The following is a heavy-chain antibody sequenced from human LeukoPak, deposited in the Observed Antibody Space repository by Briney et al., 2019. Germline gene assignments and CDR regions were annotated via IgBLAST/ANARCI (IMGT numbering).Heavy chain of an antibody. D-gene: IGHD3-22*01. V-gene: IGHV4-31*03. CDR3: ARGPEPYYYDSSGYYSY. Sequence: SQTLSLTCTVSGGSLSSGGYYWSWIRQHPGKGLEWIGYIYYSGSTYYNPSLKSRVTISVDTSKNQFSLKLSSVTAADTAVYYCARGPEPYYYDSSGYYSYWGQGTLVTVSS. CDR2: IYYSGST. J-gene: IGHJ4*02. CDR1: GGSLSSGGYY.